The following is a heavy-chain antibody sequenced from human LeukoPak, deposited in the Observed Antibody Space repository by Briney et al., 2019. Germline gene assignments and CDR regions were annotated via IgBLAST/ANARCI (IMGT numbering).Heavy chain of an antibody. CDR3: ARDRSGWYGKYYYYYYGMDV. Sequence: ASVKVSCKASGYTFTSYAMHWVRQAPGQRLEWMGWINAGNGNTKYSQKFQGRVAITRDTSASTAYMELSSLRSEDTAVYYCARDRSGWYGKYYYYYYGMDVWGQGTTVTVSS. V-gene: IGHV1-3*01. D-gene: IGHD6-19*01. CDR2: INAGNGNT. J-gene: IGHJ6*02. CDR1: GYTFTSYA.